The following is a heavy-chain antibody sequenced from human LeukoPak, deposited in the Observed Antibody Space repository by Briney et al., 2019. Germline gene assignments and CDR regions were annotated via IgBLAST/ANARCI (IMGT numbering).Heavy chain of an antibody. D-gene: IGHD6-13*01. V-gene: IGHV3-11*01. J-gene: IGHJ5*02. CDR3: ARVQKGIAAAGTGGGWFEP. Sequence: GGSLRLSCAASGFTFSDYYVNWVPQAPGKGLEWISYISSGGSTIYYADSVRGQFTISRDNAKKSLYLQMNSLRAEDTAVYYCARVQKGIAAAGTGGGWFEPWGQGTLVTVS. CDR1: GFTFSDYY. CDR2: ISSGGSTI.